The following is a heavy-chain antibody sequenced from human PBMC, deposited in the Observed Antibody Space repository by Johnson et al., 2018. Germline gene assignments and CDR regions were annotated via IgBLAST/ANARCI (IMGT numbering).Heavy chain of an antibody. D-gene: IGHD3-10*01. CDR3: ARVRGYYGSGSYSYYYYGMDV. CDR2: IYYSGST. J-gene: IGHJ6*02. V-gene: IGHV4-59*01. Sequence: QVQLQESGPGLVKPSETLSLTCTVSGGSISSYYWSWIRQPPGKGLEWIGYIYYSGSTNYNPSLKRRVTISVDTSKNQFSLKLSSVTAADTPVYYCARVRGYYGSGSYSYYYYGMDVWGQGTTVTVSS. CDR1: GGSISSYY.